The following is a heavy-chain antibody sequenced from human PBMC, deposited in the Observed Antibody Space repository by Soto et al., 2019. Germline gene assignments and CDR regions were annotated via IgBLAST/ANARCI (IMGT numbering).Heavy chain of an antibody. CDR2: IYYSGST. Sequence: SETLSLTCTVSGGSMSSYYWSWIRQPPGKGLEWIGYIYYSGSTNYDPSLKSRVTMSVDTPKNQFSLKLSSVTAADTAVYYCARRGYGPGFPYYYGMDVWGQGTTVTVSS. CDR3: ARRGYGPGFPYYYGMDV. J-gene: IGHJ6*02. D-gene: IGHD3-10*01. V-gene: IGHV4-59*01. CDR1: GGSMSSYY.